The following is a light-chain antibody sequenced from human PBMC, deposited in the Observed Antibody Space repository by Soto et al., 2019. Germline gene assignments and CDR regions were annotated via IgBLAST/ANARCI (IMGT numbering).Light chain of an antibody. CDR2: GAS. J-gene: IGKJ4*01. CDR3: EQYNNWPLT. CDR1: QSVSSN. Sequence: EIVMTQSPATLSVSPGERATLSCRASQSVSSNLAWFQQKPGQAPRPLIYGASTRATGIPARFSGSGSGAEFTLTISNLQSEDFAVYYWEQYNNWPLTFGGGTKVEIK. V-gene: IGKV3-15*01.